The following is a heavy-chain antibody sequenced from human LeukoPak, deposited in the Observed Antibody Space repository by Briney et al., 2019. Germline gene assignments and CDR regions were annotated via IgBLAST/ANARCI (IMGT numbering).Heavy chain of an antibody. D-gene: IGHD4-17*01. CDR1: GGTFSSYT. V-gene: IGHV1-69*02. CDR3: ARGAPATVTTFPYFDY. Sequence: GASVKVSCKASGGTFSSYTISWVRQAPGQGLEWMGRIIPILGIANYAQKFQGRVTITADKSTSTAYMELSSLRSEDTAVYYCARGAPATVTTFPYFDYWGLGALVTVSS. CDR2: IIPILGIA. J-gene: IGHJ4*02.